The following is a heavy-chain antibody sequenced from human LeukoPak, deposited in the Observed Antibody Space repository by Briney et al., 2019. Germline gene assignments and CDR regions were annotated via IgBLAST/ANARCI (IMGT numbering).Heavy chain of an antibody. Sequence: ESLKISCKASGHSFTNYWIAWVRQKPGKGLEWMGIMHPGESEINYSPSFEGQVTISADTSISTAYLEWYSLKASDSAIYYCAKTIASLGSGARYFDPWGQGTMITVSS. CDR2: MHPGESEI. V-gene: IGHV5-51*01. D-gene: IGHD5/OR15-5a*01. J-gene: IGHJ5*02. CDR3: AKTIASLGSGARYFDP. CDR1: GHSFTNYW.